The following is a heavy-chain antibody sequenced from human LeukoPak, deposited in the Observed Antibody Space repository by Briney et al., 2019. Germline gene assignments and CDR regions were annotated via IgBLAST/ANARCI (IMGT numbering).Heavy chain of an antibody. J-gene: IGHJ2*01. Sequence: GESLKISCKGSGYSFTNHWIGWVRQMPGKGLEWRGIIYPGDSDTRYSPSFQGQVTISADKSISTAYLQWSSLKASDTAIYYCARTPYYYGSGSYFYWYFDLWGRGTLVTVSS. CDR3: ARTPYYYGSGSYFYWYFDL. V-gene: IGHV5-51*01. D-gene: IGHD3-10*01. CDR1: GYSFTNHW. CDR2: IYPGDSDT.